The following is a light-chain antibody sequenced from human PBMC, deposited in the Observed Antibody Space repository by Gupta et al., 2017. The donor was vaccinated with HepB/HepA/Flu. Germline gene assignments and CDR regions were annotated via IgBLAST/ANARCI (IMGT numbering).Light chain of an antibody. V-gene: IGLV2-14*03. Sequence: QSALTQPASVSGYPGQSITISCTGTSTDVGGYNSVSWYQQYPGKAPKLMIYDDTKRPSGVSNRFSGSKSGNTASLTISGRQAEDEADYYCNSYTSRTTVVFGGGTQLTVL. CDR1: STDVGGYNS. J-gene: IGLJ2*01. CDR3: NSYTSRTTVV. CDR2: DDT.